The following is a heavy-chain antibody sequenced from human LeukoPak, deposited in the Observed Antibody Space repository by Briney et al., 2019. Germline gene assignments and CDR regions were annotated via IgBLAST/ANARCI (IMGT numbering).Heavy chain of an antibody. D-gene: IGHD3-3*01. Sequence: ASVKVSCKVSGYTLTELSMHWVRQAPGKGLEWMGGFDPEDGETIYAQKFQGRVTMTEDTSTDTAYMELSSLRSEDTAVYYCATVNRSYDFWSGYYPKAFDIWGQGTMVTVSS. V-gene: IGHV1-24*01. CDR2: FDPEDGET. J-gene: IGHJ3*02. CDR1: GYTLTELS. CDR3: ATVNRSYDFWSGYYPKAFDI.